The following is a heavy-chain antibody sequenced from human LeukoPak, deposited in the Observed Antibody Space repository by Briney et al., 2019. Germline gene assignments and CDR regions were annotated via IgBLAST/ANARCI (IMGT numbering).Heavy chain of an antibody. CDR3: ARGIAAAAHFDY. D-gene: IGHD6-13*01. CDR2: IYYSGST. V-gene: IGHV4-59*11. J-gene: IGHJ4*02. Sequence: SETLSLTCTVSGGSISTHYWSWIRQPPRKGLEWIGYIYYSGSTSGSTNYNPSLKSRVTISVDTSKSQFSLKLSSVTAADTAVYYCARGIAAAAHFDYWGQGTLVTVSS. CDR1: GGSISTHY.